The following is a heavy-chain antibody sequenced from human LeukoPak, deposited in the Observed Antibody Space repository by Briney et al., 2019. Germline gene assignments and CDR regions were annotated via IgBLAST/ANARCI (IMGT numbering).Heavy chain of an antibody. J-gene: IGHJ4*02. CDR3: ATSKGSSSSSFDY. CDR2: ISSSSSTI. CDR1: GFTFDDYA. Sequence: PGGSLRLSCAASGFTFDDYAMHWVRQAPGKGLEWVSYISSSSSTIYYADSVKGRFTISRDNAKNSLYLQMNSLRDEDTAVYYCATSKGSSSSSFDYWGQGTLVTVSS. D-gene: IGHD6-6*01. V-gene: IGHV3-48*02.